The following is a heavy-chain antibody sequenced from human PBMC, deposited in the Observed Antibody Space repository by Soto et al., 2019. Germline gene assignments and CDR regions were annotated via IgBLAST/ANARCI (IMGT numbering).Heavy chain of an antibody. J-gene: IGHJ4*02. D-gene: IGHD1-26*01. Sequence: GGSLRLSCAASGFTFSSYWMHWVRQAPGKGLVWVSRINSDGSSTNYADFVKGRFTISRDNAKNTLYLQMNSLRVEDTAVYYCSRVGGSTWHWGQGTLVTGSS. V-gene: IGHV3-74*01. CDR3: SRVGGSTWH. CDR2: INSDGSST. CDR1: GFTFSSYW.